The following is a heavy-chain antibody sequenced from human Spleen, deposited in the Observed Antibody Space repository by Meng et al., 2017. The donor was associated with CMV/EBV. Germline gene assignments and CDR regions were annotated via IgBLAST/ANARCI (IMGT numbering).Heavy chain of an antibody. CDR1: GFNFNNYD. V-gene: IGHV3-30*02. J-gene: IGHJ6*02. Sequence: GESLKISCAASGFNFNNYDMHWVRQAPGKGLEWVANIRNDGSNKSYADSMKGRFTISRDNFKYILYLQMNSLSAEDTAVYYCAKRVSFFGGSFGSTAMGCWGQGTTVTVSS. CDR2: IRNDGSNK. D-gene: IGHD3-3*01. CDR3: AKRVSFFGGSFGSTAMGC.